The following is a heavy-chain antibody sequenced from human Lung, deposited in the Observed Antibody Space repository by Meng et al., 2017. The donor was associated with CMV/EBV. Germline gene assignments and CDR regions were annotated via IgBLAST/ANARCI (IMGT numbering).Heavy chain of an antibody. D-gene: IGHD6-19*01. Sequence: SQXXXLTXTVSGGSISSSSYYWGWIRQPPGKGLEWIGSIYYSGSTYYNPSLKSRVTISVDTSKNQFSLKLSSVTAADTAVYYCARPDDSSGWYMPFDYWGQGNXVTVSS. CDR2: IYYSGST. CDR1: GGSISSSSYY. J-gene: IGHJ4*02. V-gene: IGHV4-39*01. CDR3: ARPDDSSGWYMPFDY.